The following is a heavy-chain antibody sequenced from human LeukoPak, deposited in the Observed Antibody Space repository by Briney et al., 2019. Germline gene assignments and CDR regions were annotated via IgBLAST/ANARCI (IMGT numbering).Heavy chain of an antibody. CDR3: ARDGGFLASYYFDY. D-gene: IGHD3-3*01. CDR2: IRYDGSNK. J-gene: IGHJ4*02. CDR1: GFTFSSYG. Sequence: GGSLRLSCAASGFTFSSYGMHWVRQAPGKGLEWVAFIRYDGSNKYYADSVKGRFTISRDNSKNTLYLQMNSLRAEDTAVYSCARDGGFLASYYFDYWGQGTLVTLSS. V-gene: IGHV3-30*02.